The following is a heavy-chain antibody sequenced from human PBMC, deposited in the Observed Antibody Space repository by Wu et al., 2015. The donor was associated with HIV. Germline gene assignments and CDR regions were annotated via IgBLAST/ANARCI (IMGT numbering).Heavy chain of an antibody. CDR3: ATEVGREYYYGSGSYPGAPDY. V-gene: IGHV1-24*01. Sequence: QVQLVQSGAEVKKPGASVKVSCKVPGYTLTELSMHWVRQAPGKGLEWMGGFDPEDGETIYAQKFQGRVTMTEDTSTDTAYMELSSLRSEDTAVYYCATEVGREYYYGSGSYPGAPDYWGQGTLVTVSS. J-gene: IGHJ4*02. CDR2: FDPEDGET. CDR1: GYTLTELS. D-gene: IGHD3-10*01.